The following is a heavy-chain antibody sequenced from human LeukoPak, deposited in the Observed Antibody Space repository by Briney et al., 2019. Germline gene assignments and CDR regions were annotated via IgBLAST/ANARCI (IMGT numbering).Heavy chain of an antibody. CDR1: GFTFSSYN. Sequence: TGGSLRLSCAAPGFTFSSYNMNWVRQPPGKGLEWVSSISSSSGHIHYADSVKGRFTISRDNANNSLYLQMNSLRDEDTAVYYCARDPGTVADPYFDYWGQGSLVTVSS. D-gene: IGHD6-19*01. V-gene: IGHV3-21*01. J-gene: IGHJ4*02. CDR2: ISSSSGHI. CDR3: ARDPGTVADPYFDY.